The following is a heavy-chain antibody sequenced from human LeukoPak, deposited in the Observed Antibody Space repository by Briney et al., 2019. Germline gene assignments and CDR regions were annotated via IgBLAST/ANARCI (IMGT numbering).Heavy chain of an antibody. D-gene: IGHD3-3*01. CDR3: ARDRTRDYDFWSGLLQY. CDR2: IRSDGNIK. J-gene: IGHJ4*02. Sequence: PGGSLRLSCAASGFTFSNYGLHWVRQAPGKGLEWVAFIRSDGNIKYYADSVKGRFTISRDNSKNTLYLQMNSLRAEDTAVYYCARDRTRDYDFWSGLLQYWGQGTLVTVSS. V-gene: IGHV3-30*02. CDR1: GFTFSNYG.